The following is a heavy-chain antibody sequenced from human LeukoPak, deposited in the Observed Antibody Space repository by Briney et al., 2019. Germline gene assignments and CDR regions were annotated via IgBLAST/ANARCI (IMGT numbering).Heavy chain of an antibody. D-gene: IGHD3-3*01. J-gene: IGHJ4*02. Sequence: GGSLRLSCAASGFTFSSYEMNWVRQAPGKGLEWVSYISSSGSTIYYADSVKGRFTISRDNAKNSLYLQMNSLRAEDTAVYYCARENVYYDFWSGYPPIPYFDYWGQGTLVTVSS. CDR2: ISSSGSTI. CDR1: GFTFSSYE. V-gene: IGHV3-48*03. CDR3: ARENVYYDFWSGYPPIPYFDY.